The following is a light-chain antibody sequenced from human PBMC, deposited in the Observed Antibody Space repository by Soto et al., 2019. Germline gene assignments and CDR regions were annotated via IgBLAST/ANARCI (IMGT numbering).Light chain of an antibody. CDR1: SSDVGGYNY. V-gene: IGLV2-8*01. CDR2: EVS. J-gene: IGLJ3*02. Sequence: QSVLTQPPSASGSPGQSVTISCTGVSSDVGGYNYVSWFQQHPGKAPKLMIYEVSKRPSGVPDRFSGSKSGNTASPTVSGLQAKDEADYYCSSYAGSNNLVFGGGTKVTVL. CDR3: SSYAGSNNLV.